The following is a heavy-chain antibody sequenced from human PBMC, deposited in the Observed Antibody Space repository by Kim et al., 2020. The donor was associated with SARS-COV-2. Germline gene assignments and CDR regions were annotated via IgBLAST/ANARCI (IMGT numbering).Heavy chain of an antibody. Sequence: GESLKISCKASGYSFTSYWIGWARQMPGKGLEWMGIIYPGNSDPRYSPSFQGQVTISADKSVNTAYLQWSGLKATDTAMYFCATTLRVPGNIDGFEFWGQGTLVTVS. CDR3: ATTLRVPGNIDGFEF. CDR2: IYPGNSDP. J-gene: IGHJ4*02. CDR1: GYSFTSYW. V-gene: IGHV5-51*01. D-gene: IGHD6-19*01.